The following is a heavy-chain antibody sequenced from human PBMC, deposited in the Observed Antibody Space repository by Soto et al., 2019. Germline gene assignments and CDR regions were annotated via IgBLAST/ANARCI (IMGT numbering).Heavy chain of an antibody. CDR3: ARDSFRALHYYYYYMDV. CDR2: ISAYNGNT. CDR1: GYTFTSYG. Sequence: ASVKVSCKASGYTFTSYGISWVRQAPGQGLEWMGWISAYNGNTNYAQKLQGRVTMTTDTSTSTAYMELRSLRSDDTAVYYCARDSFRALHYYYYYMDVWGKGTTVTVSS. D-gene: IGHD3-16*02. V-gene: IGHV1-18*01. J-gene: IGHJ6*03.